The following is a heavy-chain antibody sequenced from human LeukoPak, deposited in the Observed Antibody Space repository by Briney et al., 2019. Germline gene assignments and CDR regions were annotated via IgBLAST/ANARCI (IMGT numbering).Heavy chain of an antibody. Sequence: HPGGSLRLSCAASGFTFSSYAMHWVRQAPGKGLEWVAVISYDGSNKYYADSVKGRFTISRDNSKNTLYLQMNSLRAEDTAVYYCARDYRDGSGSYSLVIDYWGQGTLVTVS. CDR1: GFTFSSYA. CDR3: ARDYRDGSGSYSLVIDY. V-gene: IGHV3-30-3*01. D-gene: IGHD3-10*01. J-gene: IGHJ4*02. CDR2: ISYDGSNK.